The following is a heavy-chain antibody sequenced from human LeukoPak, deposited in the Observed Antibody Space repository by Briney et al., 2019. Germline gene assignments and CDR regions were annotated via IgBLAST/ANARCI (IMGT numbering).Heavy chain of an antibody. CDR1: GYTFTSYY. D-gene: IGHD2-2*02. J-gene: IGHJ6*03. CDR3: ARGDEYHYYYYYMDV. V-gene: IGHV1-2*02. CDR2: INPNSGGT. Sequence: ASVTVSCKASGYTFTSYYMHWVRQAPGQGLEWMGWINPNSGGTNYAQKFQGRVTMTRDTSISTAYMELSRLRSDDTAVYYCARGDEYHYYYYYMDVWGKGTTVTVSS.